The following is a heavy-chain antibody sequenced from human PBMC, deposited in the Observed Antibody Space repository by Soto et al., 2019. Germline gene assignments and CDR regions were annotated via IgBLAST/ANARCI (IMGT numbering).Heavy chain of an antibody. V-gene: IGHV3-15*07. Sequence: PGGSLRLSCAASGFTFSNAWMNWVRQAPGKGLEWVGRIKSKTDGGTTDYAAPVKGRFTISRDDSKNTLYLQMNSLKTEDTAVYYCTTPRHIVVVPAAMWDYDFWSGERGHYYYGMDVWGQGTTVTVSS. CDR2: IKSKTDGGTT. CDR3: TTPRHIVVVPAAMWDYDFWSGERGHYYYGMDV. J-gene: IGHJ6*02. D-gene: IGHD2-2*01. CDR1: GFTFSNAW.